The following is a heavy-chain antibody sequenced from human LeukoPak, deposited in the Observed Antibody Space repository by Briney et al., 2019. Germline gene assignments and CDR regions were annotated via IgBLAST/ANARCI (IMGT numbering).Heavy chain of an antibody. CDR1: GGSISSYY. Sequence: SETLSLTCTVSGGSISSYYWSWIRQPPGKGLEWIGYIYYSGSTNYNPPLMSRVTISVDTSKNQFSLKLSSVTAADTAVYYCARDRTYYYDSSGYYYYYYGMDVWGQGTTVTVSS. V-gene: IGHV4-59*01. J-gene: IGHJ6*02. CDR2: IYYSGST. CDR3: ARDRTYYYDSSGYYYYYYGMDV. D-gene: IGHD3-22*01.